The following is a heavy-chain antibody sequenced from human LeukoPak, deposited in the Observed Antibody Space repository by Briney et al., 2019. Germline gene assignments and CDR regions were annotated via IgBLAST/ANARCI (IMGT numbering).Heavy chain of an antibody. J-gene: IGHJ4*02. D-gene: IGHD5-24*01. Sequence: SHTLSLTCTVSGASISTSGYYWGWIRQPPGKGLEWIGSIYSSGSTYYNASLQSRVTISIETSKNQISLRLNSVTAADTAMYYCAKGGRWLQSDYWGQGTLVTVSS. CDR3: AKGGRWLQSDY. CDR2: IYSSGST. V-gene: IGHV4-39*01. CDR1: GASISTSGYY.